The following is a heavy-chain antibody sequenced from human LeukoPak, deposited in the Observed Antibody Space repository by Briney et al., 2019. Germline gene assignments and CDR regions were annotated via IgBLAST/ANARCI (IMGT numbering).Heavy chain of an antibody. V-gene: IGHV4-30-4*01. J-gene: IGHJ2*01. Sequence: PSQTLSLTCTVSGGSISSGDYYWSWLRQPPGKGLEWIGYIYYSGSTYYNPSLKSRVTISVDTSKNQFSLKLSPVTAADTAVYYCARDRGTYYYDSSGYYHWYFDLWGRGTLVTVSS. CDR2: IYYSGST. D-gene: IGHD3-22*01. CDR3: ARDRGTYYYDSSGYYHWYFDL. CDR1: GGSISSGDYY.